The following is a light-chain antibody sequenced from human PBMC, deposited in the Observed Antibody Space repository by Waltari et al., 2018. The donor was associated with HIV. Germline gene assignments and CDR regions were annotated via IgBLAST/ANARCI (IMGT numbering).Light chain of an antibody. CDR2: AVH. Sequence: HSALTQPASVSGSPGQSITIPCTGSSTDIGFYNLVSCYQQHPRKAPQLIIYAVHSRPSGVPDRFSGSKSGNTASLTISMLQADDEADYYCSSYVNTDTLIFGGGTKLTVL. CDR1: STDIGFYNL. V-gene: IGLV2-14*01. CDR3: SSYVNTDTLI. J-gene: IGLJ2*01.